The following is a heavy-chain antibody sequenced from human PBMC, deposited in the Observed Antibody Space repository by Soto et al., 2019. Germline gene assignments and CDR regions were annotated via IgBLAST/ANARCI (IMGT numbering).Heavy chain of an antibody. J-gene: IGHJ4*02. CDR1: GYTFTNYY. D-gene: IGHD3-10*01. Sequence: ASVKVSCKASGYTFTNYYIHWVRQAPGQGLEWMGWMNPKSGNTKYAQRFQGWITMTRDTSISTAYMELSRLSSDDTAVYYCARDFGSYWFDYWGQGTLGTVPQ. CDR3: ARDFGSYWFDY. V-gene: IGHV1-2*04. CDR2: MNPKSGNT.